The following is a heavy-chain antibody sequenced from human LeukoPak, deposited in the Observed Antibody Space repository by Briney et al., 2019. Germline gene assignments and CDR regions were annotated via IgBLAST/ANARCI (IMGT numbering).Heavy chain of an antibody. J-gene: IGHJ4*02. D-gene: IGHD3-10*01. V-gene: IGHV3-30*02. CDR3: AKDLGTYYYGSGLDY. CDR1: GFTFSCYG. Sequence: GGSLRLSCAASGFTFSCYGMHWVRQAPGKGLEWVAFIRYGGSNKYYADSVKGRFTISRDNSKNTLYLQMNSLRAEDTAVYYCAKDLGTYYYGSGLDYWGQGTLVTVSS. CDR2: IRYGGSNK.